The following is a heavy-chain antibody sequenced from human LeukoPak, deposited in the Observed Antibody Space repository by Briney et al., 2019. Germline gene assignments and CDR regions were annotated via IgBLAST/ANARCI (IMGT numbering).Heavy chain of an antibody. J-gene: IGHJ3*02. CDR2: IDPSDSYT. CDR3: ARRVKLGYCSSTSCFTLPDAFDI. D-gene: IGHD2-2*02. CDR1: GYSFTSYW. V-gene: IGHV5-10-1*01. Sequence: GESLKISCKGSGYSFTSYWISWVRQMPGKGLEWMGRIDPSDSYTNYSPSFQGHVTISADESISTASLQWSSLKASDTAMYHCARRVKLGYCSSTSCFTLPDAFDIWGQGTMVTVSS.